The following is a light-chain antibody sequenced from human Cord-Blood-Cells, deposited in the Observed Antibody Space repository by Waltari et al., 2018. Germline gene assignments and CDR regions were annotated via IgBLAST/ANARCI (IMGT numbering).Light chain of an antibody. CDR2: DAS. J-gene: IGKJ2*01. V-gene: IGKV3-11*01. CDR1: QSVSSY. Sequence: EIVLTQSPATRSFSSRERATLSCRASQSVSSYLAWYQQKPGQAPRLLIYDASNRDTGIPARFSGSGSGTDFTLTISSLEPEDFAVYYCQQRSNWPYTFGQGTKLEIK. CDR3: QQRSNWPYT.